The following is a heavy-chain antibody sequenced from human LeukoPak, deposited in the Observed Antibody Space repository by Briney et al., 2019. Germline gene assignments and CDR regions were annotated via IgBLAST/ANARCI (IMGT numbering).Heavy chain of an antibody. CDR3: AREVLGYGYSYYYYGMDV. J-gene: IGHJ6*02. CDR1: GYTFTSYG. CDR2: ISAYNGNT. V-gene: IGHV1-18*01. D-gene: IGHD5-18*01. Sequence: ASVKASCKASGYTFTSYGISWVRQAPGQGLEWMGWISAYNGNTNYAQKLQGRVTMTTDTSTSTAYMELRSLRSDDTAVYYCAREVLGYGYSYYYYGMDVWGQGTTVTVSS.